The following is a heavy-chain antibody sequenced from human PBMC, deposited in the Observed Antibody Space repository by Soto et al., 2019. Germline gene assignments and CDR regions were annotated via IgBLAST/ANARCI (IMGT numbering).Heavy chain of an antibody. D-gene: IGHD6-6*01. V-gene: IGHV3-23*01. CDR2: ISGSGGST. CDR3: AKEGGPSGDSSSSFFLDY. CDR1: GFTFSSYA. Sequence: GGSLRLSCAASGFTFSSYAMSWVRQAPGKGLEWVSAISGSGGSTYYADSVKGRFTISRDNSKNTLYLQMNSLGAEDTAVYYCAKEGGPSGDSSSSFFLDYWGQGTLVTVSS. J-gene: IGHJ4*02.